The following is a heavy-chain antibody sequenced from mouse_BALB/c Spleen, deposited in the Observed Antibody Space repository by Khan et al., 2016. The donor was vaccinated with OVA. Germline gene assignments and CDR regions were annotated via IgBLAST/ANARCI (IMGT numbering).Heavy chain of an antibody. CDR1: GYTFTDFY. D-gene: IGHD2-2*01. J-gene: IGHJ3*01. V-gene: IGHV1-77*01. Sequence: QVQLKQSGAELARPGASVNLSCKATGYTFTDFYINWVKQRTGQGLEWIGEIYPGSDNTNYNENFKGKATLTADKSSSTAFMQLSSLTSEDSAVDFCARSGLGSFAYWGQGTLVTVSA. CDR3: ARSGLGSFAY. CDR2: IYPGSDNT.